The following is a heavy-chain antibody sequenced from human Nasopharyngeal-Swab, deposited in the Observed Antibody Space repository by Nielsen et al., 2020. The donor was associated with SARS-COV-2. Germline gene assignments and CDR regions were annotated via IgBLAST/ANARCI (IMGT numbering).Heavy chain of an antibody. CDR2: IGNSGSPI. CDR1: GFTFTRHG. CDR3: ARTTPSIMVVPSSLMSYHYCMDV. J-gene: IGHJ6*02. Sequence: GGTLRLCCAACGFTFTRHGMYWVSQAPGKELAWVSYIGNSGSPINYADSVKRRFTISRDSAKSSLYLQMNSLRVEDTAVYYCARTTPSIMVVPSSLMSYHYCMDVWGQGTTVTVSS. D-gene: IGHD3-16*01. V-gene: IGHV3-48*04.